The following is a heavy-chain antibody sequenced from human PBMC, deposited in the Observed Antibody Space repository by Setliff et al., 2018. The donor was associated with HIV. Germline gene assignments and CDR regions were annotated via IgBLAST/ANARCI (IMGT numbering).Heavy chain of an antibody. CDR1: GGSISTSRYY. V-gene: IGHV4-39*07. CDR3: ARGDGTKYYYYYYMDV. CDR2: INYRGNT. J-gene: IGHJ6*03. Sequence: SETLSLTCTVSGGSISTSRYYWGWIRQPPGKGLEWIGSINYRGNTNYNPSLKSRVTISVDTSKNQFSLKLSSVTAADTAVYYCARGDGTKYYYYYYMDVWGKGTTVTVSS. D-gene: IGHD1-7*01.